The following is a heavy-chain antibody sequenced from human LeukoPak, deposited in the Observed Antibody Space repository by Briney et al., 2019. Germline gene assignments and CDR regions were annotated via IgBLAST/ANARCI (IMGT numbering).Heavy chain of an antibody. J-gene: IGHJ5*02. CDR1: GFTFSDFW. D-gene: IGHD3-3*01. CDR3: ARVLREWLLFGWFDP. CDR2: LDTDGGST. Sequence: GGSLRLSCAASGFTFSDFWMHWVRQAPGEGLMWVSRLDTDGGSTTYAASVKGRFTISRDNAKNSLYLQMNSLRAEDTAVYYCARVLREWLLFGWFDPWGQGTLVTVSS. V-gene: IGHV3-74*01.